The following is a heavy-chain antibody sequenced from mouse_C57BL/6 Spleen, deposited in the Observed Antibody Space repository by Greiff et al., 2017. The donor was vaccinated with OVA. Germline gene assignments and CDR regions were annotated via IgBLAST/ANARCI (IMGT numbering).Heavy chain of an antibody. CDR3: AREGYYGSTHFDY. V-gene: IGHV1-55*01. Sequence: QVQLQQPGAELVKPGASVKLSCKASGYTFTSYWITWVKQRPGQGLEWIGDIYPGSGSTNYNEKFKSKATLTVDTSSSTAYMQLSSLTSEDSAVEYCAREGYYGSTHFDYWGQGTTLTVSS. CDR2: IYPGSGST. CDR1: GYTFTSYW. D-gene: IGHD1-1*01. J-gene: IGHJ2*01.